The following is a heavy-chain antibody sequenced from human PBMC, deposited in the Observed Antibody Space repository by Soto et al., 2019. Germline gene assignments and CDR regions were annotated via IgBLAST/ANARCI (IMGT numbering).Heavy chain of an antibody. D-gene: IGHD1-1*01. J-gene: IGHJ6*02. Sequence: QVQLQESGPGLVKPSGTLSLTCAVSGGSISNTAWWTWVRQPPGKGLEWIGEISHSGSATYNPSLQXRXAXSLXNSNTQFSLRLSSVIAADTAVYYCATQTISYTWDVWGQGTTVTVS. V-gene: IGHV4-4*02. CDR1: GGSISNTAW. CDR2: ISHSGSA. CDR3: ATQTISYTWDV.